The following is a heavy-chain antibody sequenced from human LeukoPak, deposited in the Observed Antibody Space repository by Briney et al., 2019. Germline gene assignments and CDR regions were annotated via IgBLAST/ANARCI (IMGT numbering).Heavy chain of an antibody. CDR3: AKDHGSSDWYYFDY. J-gene: IGHJ4*02. V-gene: IGHV3-30*02. CDR1: GFTFSSYA. CDR2: IHYDGSNN. D-gene: IGHD6-13*01. Sequence: GGSLRLSCAASGFTFSSYAMHWVRQAPGKGLEWVAFIHYDGSNNYYADSVKGRFTISRDNSKNTLYLQMNTLRADDTAVYYCAKDHGSSDWYYFDYWGQGALVTVSS.